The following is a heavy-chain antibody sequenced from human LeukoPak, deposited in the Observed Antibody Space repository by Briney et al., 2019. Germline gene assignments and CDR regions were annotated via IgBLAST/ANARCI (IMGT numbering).Heavy chain of an antibody. Sequence: SETLSLTRAVYGGSFSGYYWSWIRQPPGKGLEWIGEINHSGSTNYNPSLKSRVTISVDTSKNQFSLKLSSVTAADTAVYYCARERMVGAIVCVANWFDPWGQGTLVTVSS. V-gene: IGHV4-34*01. CDR2: INHSGST. CDR1: GGSFSGYY. J-gene: IGHJ5*02. D-gene: IGHD1-26*01. CDR3: ARERMVGAIVCVANWFDP.